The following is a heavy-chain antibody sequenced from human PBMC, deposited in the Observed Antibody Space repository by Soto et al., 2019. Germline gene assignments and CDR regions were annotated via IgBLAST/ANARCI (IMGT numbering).Heavy chain of an antibody. Sequence: QVQLVQSGAEVKKPGASVKVSCKASGYTFTGYYMHWVRQAPGQGLEWMGWINPNSGGTNYAQKFQGWVTLTRDTSISTDYMELSRLRSDDTAVYYCARGGDVRITMIVDFYGMDVWGQGTTVTVSS. V-gene: IGHV1-2*04. CDR2: INPNSGGT. CDR3: ARGGDVRITMIVDFYGMDV. J-gene: IGHJ6*02. D-gene: IGHD3-22*01. CDR1: GYTFTGYY.